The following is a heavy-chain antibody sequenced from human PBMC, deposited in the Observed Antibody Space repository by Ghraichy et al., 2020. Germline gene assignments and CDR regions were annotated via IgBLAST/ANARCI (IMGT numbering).Heavy chain of an antibody. D-gene: IGHD6-13*01. CDR3: ARFVTDSSNWFGWFAP. J-gene: IGHJ5*02. V-gene: IGHV2-5*02. CDR2: IYWDDDQ. Sequence: SGPTLVKPTQTLTLTCSFSGFSLNTRGVAVGWIRQPPGKALEWLAVIYWDDDQRYSPSLQSRLAITMDTSENQVVLTMTNMDPLDTATYYCARFVTDSSNWFGWFAPGAREPWSPSPQ. CDR1: GFSLNTRGVA.